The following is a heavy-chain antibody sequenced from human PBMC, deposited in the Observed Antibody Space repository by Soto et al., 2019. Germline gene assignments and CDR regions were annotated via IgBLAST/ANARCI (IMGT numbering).Heavy chain of an antibody. CDR2: IIPIFGTA. Sequence: SVKVSCKASGGTFSGYAISWVRQAPGQGLEWMGGIIPIFGTANYAQKFQGRVTITADKSTSTAYMELSSLRSEDTAVYYCARVSAAIPNWFDPWGQGTLVTVSS. CDR1: GGTFSGYA. J-gene: IGHJ5*02. V-gene: IGHV1-69*06. D-gene: IGHD2-2*01. CDR3: ARVSAAIPNWFDP.